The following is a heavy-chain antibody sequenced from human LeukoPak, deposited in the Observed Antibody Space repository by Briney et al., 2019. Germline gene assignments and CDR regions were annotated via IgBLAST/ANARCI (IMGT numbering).Heavy chain of an antibody. CDR3: ARVALGSWYFDL. V-gene: IGHV1-2*02. D-gene: IGHD2-15*01. J-gene: IGHJ2*01. CDR1: GYTFTGYY. Sequence: ASVKVSCKASGYTFTGYYMHWVRQAPGQGLEWMGWINPNSGGTNYAQKFQGRVTLTTDTSTSTGYMDLRSLRSDDTAVYHCARVALGSWYFDLWGRGTLVTVSS. CDR2: INPNSGGT.